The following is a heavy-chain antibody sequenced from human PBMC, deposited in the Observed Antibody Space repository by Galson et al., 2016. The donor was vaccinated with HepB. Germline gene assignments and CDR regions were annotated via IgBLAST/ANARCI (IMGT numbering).Heavy chain of an antibody. V-gene: IGHV3-20*01. CDR3: ARGLVGSGMDV. CDR2: INWSGDST. J-gene: IGHJ6*02. Sequence: SLRLSCAVSGFTFDDYGMTWVRQAPGKGLEWVSGINWSGDSTAYADSVKGRFTMYRDDARNSLYLQMSSLRVEDTALYHCARGLVGSGMDVWGQGTTVTVSS. D-gene: IGHD3-10*01. CDR1: GFTFDDYG.